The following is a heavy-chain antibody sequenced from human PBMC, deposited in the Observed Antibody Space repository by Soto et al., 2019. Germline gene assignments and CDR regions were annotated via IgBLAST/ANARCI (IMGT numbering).Heavy chain of an antibody. J-gene: IGHJ6*02. CDR1: GFTFGNYW. CDR2: MNQNGSEK. V-gene: IGHV3-7*05. Sequence: EVQLVESGGGVVQPGGSLRLSCTVSGFTFGNYWMTWVRQAPGKGLEWVANMNQNGSEKYYVDSVKGRFAISRDNAKNSLYLQMNSLSAEDTAVYYCASYRVSYAMDVWGQGTTVTVSS. CDR3: ASYRVSYAMDV.